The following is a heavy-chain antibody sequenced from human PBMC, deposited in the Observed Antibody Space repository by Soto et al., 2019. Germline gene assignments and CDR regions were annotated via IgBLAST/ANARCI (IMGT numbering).Heavy chain of an antibody. Sequence: QVQLVESGGGVVQPGGSLRLSCAASGFILSDFAMHWVRQALGRGLEWVAVILKDGKSKYYADSVRGRFTISSDTSKDTIFLQLTSLRLDDSAVYYCAKTGCNGGSCFSWFDPWGQGTPVIVSS. CDR1: GFILSDFA. J-gene: IGHJ5*02. CDR3: AKTGCNGGSCFSWFDP. V-gene: IGHV3-30*04. D-gene: IGHD2-15*01. CDR2: ILKDGKSK.